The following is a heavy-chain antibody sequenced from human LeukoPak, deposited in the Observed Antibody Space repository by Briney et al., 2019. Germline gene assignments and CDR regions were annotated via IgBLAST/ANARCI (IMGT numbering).Heavy chain of an antibody. D-gene: IGHD2-15*01. V-gene: IGHV1-69*04. CDR1: GYTFTSYA. J-gene: IGHJ6*02. CDR3: ASEDCGGGSCYSKEGMDV. CDR2: IIPIVGIA. Sequence: SVKVSCKASGYTFTSYAISWVRQAPGQGLEWMGRIIPIVGIANYAQKFQGRVTVTADKSTSTAYMELSSLRSEDTAVYYCASEDCGGGSCYSKEGMDVWGQGTTVTVSS.